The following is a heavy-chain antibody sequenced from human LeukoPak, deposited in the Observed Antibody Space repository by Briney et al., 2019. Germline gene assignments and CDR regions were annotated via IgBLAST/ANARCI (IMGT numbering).Heavy chain of an antibody. D-gene: IGHD3-3*01. V-gene: IGHV3-66*02. CDR1: GFTVSSNY. J-gene: IGHJ3*02. CDR2: IYSGGST. CDR3: ASHESTTYYDFWSGYPDAFDI. Sequence: GGSLRLSCAASGFTVSSNYMSWVRQAPGQGLEWVSVIYSGGSTYYADSVKGRFTISRDNSKNTLYLQMNSLRAEDTAVHYCASHESTTYYDFWSGYPDAFDIWGQGTMVTVSS.